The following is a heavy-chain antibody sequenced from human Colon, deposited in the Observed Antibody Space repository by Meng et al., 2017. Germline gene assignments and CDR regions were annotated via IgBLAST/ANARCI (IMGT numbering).Heavy chain of an antibody. D-gene: IGHD3-22*01. CDR1: GGSVSSGSYY. CDR2: IYYSGST. Sequence: QVPLQESGPGRVRRSETLALTCTGSGGSVSSGSYYWSWFRQPPGKGLEWIGYIYYSGSTNYNPSLKSRVTISVDTSKNQFSLKLSSVTAADTAVYYCARGASDYDFDYWGQGTLVTVSS. J-gene: IGHJ4*02. V-gene: IGHV4-61*01. CDR3: ARGASDYDFDY.